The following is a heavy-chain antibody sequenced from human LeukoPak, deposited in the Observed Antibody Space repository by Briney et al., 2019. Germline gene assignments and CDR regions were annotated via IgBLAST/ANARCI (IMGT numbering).Heavy chain of an antibody. D-gene: IGHD3-10*01. J-gene: IGHJ6*03. CDR2: IYPGDSDT. V-gene: IGHV5-51*01. Sequence: GESLKISCKGSGYSFTSYWIGWVRQMPGKGLEWMGIIYPGDSDTRCSPSFQGQVTISADKSISTAYLQWSSLKASDTAMYYCARHRITMVRGVIIPYYYYYMDVWGKGTTVTVSS. CDR3: ARHRITMVRGVIIPYYYYYMDV. CDR1: GYSFTSYW.